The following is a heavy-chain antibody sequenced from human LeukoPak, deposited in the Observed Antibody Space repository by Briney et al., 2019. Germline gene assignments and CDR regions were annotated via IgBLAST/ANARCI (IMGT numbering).Heavy chain of an antibody. D-gene: IGHD3-3*01. J-gene: IGHJ6*02. V-gene: IGHV1-3*01. Sequence: ASVKVSCKASGYTFTSYAMHWVRQAPGQRLEWMGWINAGNGNTKYSQKFQGRVTITRDTSASTAYMELSSLRSEDTAVYYCARTYYDFWSRASSSYYYGMDVWGQGTTVTVSS. CDR2: INAGNGNT. CDR3: ARTYYDFWSRASSSYYYGMDV. CDR1: GYTFTSYA.